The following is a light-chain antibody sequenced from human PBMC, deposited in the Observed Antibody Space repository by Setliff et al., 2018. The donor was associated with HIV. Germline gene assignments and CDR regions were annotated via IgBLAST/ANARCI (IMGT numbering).Light chain of an antibody. Sequence: QSALTQPASMSGSPGQSITIPCTGSSSDVGGYNFVSWYQQYPGKAPKLMISEVSDRPSGISDRFSGSKSGNTASLTISGLQPEYEAEYFCSSYTGRSTVIFGGGTKGTVL. J-gene: IGLJ2*01. V-gene: IGLV2-14*01. CDR2: EVS. CDR3: SSYTGRSTVI. CDR1: SSDVGGYNF.